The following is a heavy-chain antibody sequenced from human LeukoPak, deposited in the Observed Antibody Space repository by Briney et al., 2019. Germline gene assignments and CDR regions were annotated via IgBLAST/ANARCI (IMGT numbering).Heavy chain of an antibody. D-gene: IGHD2-2*01. J-gene: IGHJ5*02. CDR2: IIPILGIA. V-gene: IGHV1-69*02. Sequence: SVKVSCKASGGTFISYTISWVRQAPGQGGEWMGRIIPILGIANYAQKFQGRVTINTEKSTSTAYMELSSLRSEDTAVYYCARGHHRYCSSTSCPNWFDPWGQGTLVTVSS. CDR3: ARGHHRYCSSTSCPNWFDP. CDR1: GGTFISYT.